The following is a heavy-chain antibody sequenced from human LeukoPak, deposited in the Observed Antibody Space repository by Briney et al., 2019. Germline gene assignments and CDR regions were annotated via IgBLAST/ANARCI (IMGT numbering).Heavy chain of an antibody. V-gene: IGHV1-8*03. J-gene: IGHJ5*02. CDR1: GYTFTGYY. CDR2: MNPNSGNT. Sequence: ASVKVSCKASGYTFTGYYMHWVRQATGQGLEWMGWMNPNSGNTGYAQKFQGRVTITRNTSISTAYMELSSLRSEDTAVYYCARGWEGDYAWFDPWGQGTLVTVSS. CDR3: ARGWEGDYAWFDP. D-gene: IGHD4-17*01.